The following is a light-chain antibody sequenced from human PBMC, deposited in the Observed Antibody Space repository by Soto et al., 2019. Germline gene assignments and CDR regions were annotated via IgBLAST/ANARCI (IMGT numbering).Light chain of an antibody. Sequence: QAVVTQEPSLTVSPGGTVTLTCGSSTGAVTSSHHPFWFQQRPGQAPRTLIYDTSNKNSWTPARFSGSLLGGKAALTLSGAQPEDEADYYCLLTHTGARVFGGGTQLTVL. CDR2: DTS. CDR1: TGAVTSSHH. J-gene: IGLJ7*01. CDR3: LLTHTGARV. V-gene: IGLV7-46*01.